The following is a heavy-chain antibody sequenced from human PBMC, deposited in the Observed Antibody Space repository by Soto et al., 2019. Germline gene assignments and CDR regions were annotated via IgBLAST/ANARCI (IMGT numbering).Heavy chain of an antibody. D-gene: IGHD5-18*01. V-gene: IGHV1-18*01. CDR3: ARMDTAMVRFDY. CDR1: GYTFTSYG. CDR2: ISAYNGNT. Sequence: ASVKVSCKASGYTFTSYGISWVRQAPGQGLEWMGWISAYNGNTNYAQKLQGRVTMTTDTSTSTAYMELRSLRSDDTAVYYCARMDTAMVRFDYWGQGALVTVSS. J-gene: IGHJ4*02.